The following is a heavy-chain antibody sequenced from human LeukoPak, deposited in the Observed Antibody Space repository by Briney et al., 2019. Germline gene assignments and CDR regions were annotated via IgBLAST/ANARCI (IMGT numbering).Heavy chain of an antibody. D-gene: IGHD6-13*01. CDR3: ATRPIAEQLLNDY. J-gene: IGHJ4*02. V-gene: IGHV1-24*01. Sequence: ASVKVSCQVSGYTLTELSMHWVRQAPGKGLEWVGGFDHEDGEPIYAQKFQGRVTMTEHTSKDTAYMELSSLRSEDTAVYCCATRPIAEQLLNDYWGQGTLVTVSS. CDR1: GYTLTELS. CDR2: FDHEDGEP.